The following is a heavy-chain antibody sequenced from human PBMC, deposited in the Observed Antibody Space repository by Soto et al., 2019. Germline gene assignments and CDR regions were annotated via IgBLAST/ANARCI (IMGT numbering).Heavy chain of an antibody. V-gene: IGHV3-30*18. CDR2: ISYDGSNK. Sequence: QVQLVESGGGVVQPGRSLRLSCAASGFTFSSYGMHWVRQAPGKGLEWVAVISYDGSNKYYADSVKGRFTISRDNSKNTLYLQMNSLRAEDTAVYYCAKGMVSGGDYAGISGSAFDIWGQGTMVTVSS. D-gene: IGHD4-17*01. J-gene: IGHJ3*02. CDR3: AKGMVSGGDYAGISGSAFDI. CDR1: GFTFSSYG.